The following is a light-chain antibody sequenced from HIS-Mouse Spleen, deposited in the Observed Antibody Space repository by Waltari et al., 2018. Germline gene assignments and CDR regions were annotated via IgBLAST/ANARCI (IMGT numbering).Light chain of an antibody. V-gene: IGKV1-8*01. CDR2: AAS. J-gene: IGKJ1*01. CDR3: QQYYSYPPWT. Sequence: AIRMTPSPSSLSASTGDRVTFTRGATQGIRSDLAWYQQKPGKAPKLLIYAASTLQSGGPSRFRGSRSGTDFTLTISFLQSEDFATYCCQQYYSYPPWTFGQGTKVEIK. CDR1: QGIRSD.